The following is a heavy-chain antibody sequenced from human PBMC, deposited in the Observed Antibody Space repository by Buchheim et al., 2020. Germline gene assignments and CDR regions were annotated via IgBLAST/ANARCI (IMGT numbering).Heavy chain of an antibody. CDR1: GGSFSGYY. CDR2: INHSGST. D-gene: IGHD2-2*01. Sequence: QVQLQQWGAGLLKPSETLSLTCAVYGGSFSGYYWSWIRQPPGKGLEWIGEINHSGSTNYNPSLKSRVTISVDTSKNQFSLKLSSVTAADTAVYYCARGSSFLAEYFQHWGQGTL. J-gene: IGHJ1*01. V-gene: IGHV4-34*01. CDR3: ARGSSFLAEYFQH.